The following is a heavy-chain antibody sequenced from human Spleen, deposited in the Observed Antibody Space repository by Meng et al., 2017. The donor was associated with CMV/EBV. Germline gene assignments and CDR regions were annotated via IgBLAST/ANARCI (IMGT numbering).Heavy chain of an antibody. J-gene: IGHJ6*02. CDR1: GYSFTNYW. Sequence: GESLKISCKGSGYSFTNYWIAWVRQMAGKGLEWMGIIYPGDSDIRYSPSFQGQVTISVDKSISTAYMQWSSLKASDTAMYYCARRMGRYDSEGLDVWGQGTTVTVSS. V-gene: IGHV5-51*01. D-gene: IGHD3-22*01. CDR3: ARRMGRYDSEGLDV. CDR2: IYPGDSDI.